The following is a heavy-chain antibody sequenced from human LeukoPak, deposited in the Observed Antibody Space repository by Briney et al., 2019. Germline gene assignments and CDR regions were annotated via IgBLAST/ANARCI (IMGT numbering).Heavy chain of an antibody. CDR2: IYYSGST. CDR1: GGSISSSSYY. CDR3: ATVMVYAPFVYYFDY. V-gene: IGHV4-39*01. D-gene: IGHD2-8*01. J-gene: IGHJ4*02. Sequence: SETLSLTCTVSGGSISSSSYYWGWIRQPPGKGLEWIGSIYYSGSTYYNPSLKSRVTISVETSKNQFSLKLSSVTAADTAVYYCATVMVYAPFVYYFDYWGQGTLVTVSS.